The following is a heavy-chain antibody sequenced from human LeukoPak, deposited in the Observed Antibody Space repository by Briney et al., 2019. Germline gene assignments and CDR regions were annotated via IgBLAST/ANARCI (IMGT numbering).Heavy chain of an antibody. CDR1: GGSISTYY. CDR2: VYYSGST. J-gene: IGHJ3*02. Sequence: PSETLSLTCTVSGGSISTYYWSWIRQPPGKGLHWIGYVYYSGSTNYNPSLKSRVTISADTSKNQFSLRLSSVTAADTAAYYCARGLNNRKSGRRFDVFEIWGQGTMVTVSS. CDR3: ARGLNNRKSGRRFDVFEI. D-gene: IGHD1-14*01. V-gene: IGHV4-59*01.